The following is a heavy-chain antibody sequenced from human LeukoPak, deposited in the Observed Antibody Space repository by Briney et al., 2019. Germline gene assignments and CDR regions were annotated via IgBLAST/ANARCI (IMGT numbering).Heavy chain of an antibody. CDR2: ISAYNGNT. CDR1: GYTLTELS. D-gene: IGHD3-9*01. Sequence: GASVTASCKVSGYTLTELSMHWVRQAPGQGLEWMGRISAYNGNTNYAQKLQGRVTMTTDTSTSTAHMELRSLRSDGTAVYYCARERTYYDILTGYYKAPSDAFDIWGQGTMVTVSP. J-gene: IGHJ3*02. CDR3: ARERTYYDILTGYYKAPSDAFDI. V-gene: IGHV1-18*01.